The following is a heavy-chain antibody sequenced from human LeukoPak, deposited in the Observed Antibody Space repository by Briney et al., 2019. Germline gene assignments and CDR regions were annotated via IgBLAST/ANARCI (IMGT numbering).Heavy chain of an antibody. D-gene: IGHD3-10*01. Sequence: ASVKVSCKASGYTFTSYAMNWVRQAPGQGLEWMGWINTNTGNPTYAQGFAGRFVFSLDTSVSTAYLQISSLKAEDTAVYYCARDGYYGSGSYPNWFDPWGQGTLVTVSS. V-gene: IGHV7-4-1*02. J-gene: IGHJ5*02. CDR3: ARDGYYGSGSYPNWFDP. CDR2: INTNTGNP. CDR1: GYTFTSYA.